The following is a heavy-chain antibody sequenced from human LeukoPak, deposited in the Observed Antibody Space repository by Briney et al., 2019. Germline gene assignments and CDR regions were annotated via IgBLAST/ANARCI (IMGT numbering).Heavy chain of an antibody. CDR1: GFTFSSYS. Sequence: GGSLRLSCAASGFTFSSYSMNWVRQAPGKGLEWVSYISSSSSTIYYADSVKGRFTISRDNAKNSLYLQMNSLRAEDTAVYYCARGGYGGYSYGTYDYWVQGTVVTVSS. CDR2: ISSSSSTI. V-gene: IGHV3-48*01. J-gene: IGHJ4*02. D-gene: IGHD5-18*01. CDR3: ARGGYGGYSYGTYDY.